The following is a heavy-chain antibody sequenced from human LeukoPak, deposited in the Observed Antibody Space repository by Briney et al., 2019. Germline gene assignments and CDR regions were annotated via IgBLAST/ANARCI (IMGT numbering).Heavy chain of an antibody. Sequence: SGGSLRLSCATSGFTVSSNYMSWVRQAPGKGLEWVSVIYSGGSTYYADSVKGRFTISRHNSKNTLYLQMNSLRAEDTAVYYCARGAVGTDMVRRPYFDYWGQGTLVTVSS. D-gene: IGHD5-18*01. V-gene: IGHV3-53*04. J-gene: IGHJ4*02. CDR2: IYSGGST. CDR3: ARGAVGTDMVRRPYFDY. CDR1: GFTVSSNY.